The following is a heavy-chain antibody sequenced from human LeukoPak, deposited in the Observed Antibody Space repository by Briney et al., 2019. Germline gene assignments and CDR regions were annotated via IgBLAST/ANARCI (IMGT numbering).Heavy chain of an antibody. D-gene: IGHD3-10*01. J-gene: IGHJ4*02. V-gene: IGHV3-21*01. CDR1: GFTFSSYS. CDR3: ARDSSYYYAFDY. CDR2: IRSSSSYI. Sequence: GGSLRLSCAASGFTFSSYSMNWVRQAPGKGLEWVSSIRSSSSYIYYADSVKGRFTISRDNAKNSLYLQMNSLRAEDTAVYYCARDSSYYYAFDYCGQGTLVTVSS.